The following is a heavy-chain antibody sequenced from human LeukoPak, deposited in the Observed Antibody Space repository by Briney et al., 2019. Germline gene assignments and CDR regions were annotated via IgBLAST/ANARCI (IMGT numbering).Heavy chain of an antibody. D-gene: IGHD3-9*01. CDR1: GFTFSSYA. V-gene: IGHV3-30*04. CDR3: ARVTESESFLDILTGLLHY. Sequence: GGSLRLSCAASGFTFSSYAMHWVRQAPGKGLEWVTIISYDGRNKYYADSVKGRFTISRDNSKNTLYLQVNSLTAEDTAVYYCARVTESESFLDILTGLLHYWGQGTLVTVSS. J-gene: IGHJ4*02. CDR2: ISYDGRNK.